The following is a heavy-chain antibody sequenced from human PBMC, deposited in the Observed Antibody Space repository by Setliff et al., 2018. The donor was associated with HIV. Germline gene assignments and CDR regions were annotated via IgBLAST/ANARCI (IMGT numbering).Heavy chain of an antibody. CDR3: ARTPQEVVVVAATRPYYYYYMDV. CDR2: VHYGGSI. J-gene: IGHJ6*03. D-gene: IGHD2-15*01. CDR1: GGPISTNDYY. Sequence: LSLTCTVSGGPISTNDYYWGFIRQSPGKGLEWIASVHYGGSIFYNPSLKSRVTLSVGTSKRQFFLNLSSATTADTAMYYCARTPQEVVVVAATRPYYYYYMDVWGKGTTVTAP. V-gene: IGHV4-39*01.